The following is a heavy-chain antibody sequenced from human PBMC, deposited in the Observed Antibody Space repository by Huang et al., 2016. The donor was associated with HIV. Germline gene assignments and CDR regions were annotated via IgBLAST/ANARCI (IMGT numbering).Heavy chain of an antibody. CDR2: IRYDGSNK. Sequence: QVQLVESGGGVVQPGGSLRLSCAASGFTFSNYGMHWVRQAPGKGLGWVSFIRYDGSNKYYADSVKGRFTISRDSSKNTLHLQMNSLRAEDTAVYYCAKTRSRVTIPRGETDIPFDYWGQGSLVTVSS. CDR1: GFTFSNYG. V-gene: IGHV3-30*02. D-gene: IGHD3-10*01. CDR3: AKTRSRVTIPRGETDIPFDY. J-gene: IGHJ4*02.